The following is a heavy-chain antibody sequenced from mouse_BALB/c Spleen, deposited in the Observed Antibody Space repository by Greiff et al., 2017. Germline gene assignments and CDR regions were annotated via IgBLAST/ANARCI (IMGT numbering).Heavy chain of an antibody. Sequence: QVQLKESGAELVRPGTSVKISCKASGYAFTNYWLGWVKQRPGHGLEWIGDIYPGSGNTYYNEKFKGKATLTADKSSSTAYMQLSSLTSEDSAVYFCARAVYYDYGAYWGQGTTLTVSS. V-gene: IGHV1-63*01. D-gene: IGHD2-4*01. CDR3: ARAVYYDYGAY. CDR1: GYAFTNYW. CDR2: IYPGSGNT. J-gene: IGHJ2*01.